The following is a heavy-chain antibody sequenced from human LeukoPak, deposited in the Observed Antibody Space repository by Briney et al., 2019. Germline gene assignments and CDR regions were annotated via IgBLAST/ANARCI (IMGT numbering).Heavy chain of an antibody. Sequence: SSETLSLTCAVYGGSFSGYYWSWIRQPPGKGLEWIGEINHSGSTNYNPSLKSRITISVDTSKNQFSLKLSSVTAADTAVYYCARDKHLEWELDLPLDYWGQGTLVTVSS. V-gene: IGHV4-34*01. CDR1: GGSFSGYY. J-gene: IGHJ4*02. D-gene: IGHD1-26*01. CDR3: ARDKHLEWELDLPLDY. CDR2: INHSGST.